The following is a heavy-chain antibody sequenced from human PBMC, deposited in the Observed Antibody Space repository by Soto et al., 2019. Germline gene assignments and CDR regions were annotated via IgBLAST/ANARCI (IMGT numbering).Heavy chain of an antibody. J-gene: IGHJ5*02. CDR1: GGSISSYY. CDR3: ARGSTSDVYYSFDP. D-gene: IGHD3-10*01. CDR2: IYYSGST. V-gene: IGHV4-59*01. Sequence: SETLSLTCTVSGGSISSYYWSWIRQPPGKGLEWIGYIYYSGSTNYNPSLKSRVTISVDTSKNQFSLKLSSVTAADTAVYYCARGSTSDVYYSFDPWGQGTLVTVSS.